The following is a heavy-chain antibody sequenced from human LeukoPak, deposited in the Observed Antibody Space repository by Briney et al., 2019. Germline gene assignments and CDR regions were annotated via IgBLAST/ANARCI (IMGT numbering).Heavy chain of an antibody. D-gene: IGHD5-12*01. J-gene: IGHJ6*02. Sequence: SETLSLTCTLSGGSISSYYWGWIRQPPGKGLEWIGSIYYSGITYYNPSLKSRVTISVDTSKNQFSLKLSSVTAADTAVYYCARRVGYSGYAPWGQGTTVTVSS. CDR2: IYYSGIT. CDR1: GGSISSYY. V-gene: IGHV4-39*01. CDR3: ARRVGYSGYAP.